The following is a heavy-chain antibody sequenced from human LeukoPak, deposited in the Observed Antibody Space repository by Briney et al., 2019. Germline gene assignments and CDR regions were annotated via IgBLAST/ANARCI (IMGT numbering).Heavy chain of an antibody. V-gene: IGHV3-7*01. Sequence: PGGALRLSCPACGFSFSNAWMSWVRPAAGKGLEWVANIKQDGSEKYYVDSVKGRFTISRDNAKNSLYLQMNSLRAEDTAVYYCARELSGIAVAGNYFDYWGQGTLGTVSS. CDR1: GFSFSNAW. CDR2: IKQDGSEK. D-gene: IGHD6-19*01. J-gene: IGHJ4*02. CDR3: ARELSGIAVAGNYFDY.